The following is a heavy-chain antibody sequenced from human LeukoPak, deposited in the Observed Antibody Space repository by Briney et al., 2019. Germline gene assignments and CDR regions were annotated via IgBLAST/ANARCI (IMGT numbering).Heavy chain of an antibody. CDR2: FDPEDGET. V-gene: IGHV1-24*01. Sequence: ASVKVSCKVSGYTLTELSMHWVRQAPGKGLEWMGGFDPEDGETIYAQKFRGRVTMTEDTSTDTAYMELSSLRSEDTAVYYCATDYCSSTSCYVRDWGQGTLVTVSS. CDR3: ATDYCSSTSCYVRD. CDR1: GYTLTELS. J-gene: IGHJ4*02. D-gene: IGHD2-2*01.